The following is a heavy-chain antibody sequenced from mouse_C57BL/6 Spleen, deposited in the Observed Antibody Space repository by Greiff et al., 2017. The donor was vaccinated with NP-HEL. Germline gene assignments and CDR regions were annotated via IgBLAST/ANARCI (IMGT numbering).Heavy chain of an antibody. Sequence: VQLQQSGPELVKPGASVKISCKASGYAFSSSWMNWVKQRPGKGLEWIGRIYPGDGATNYNGKFKGKATLTADKSSSTAYMQLSSLTSEDSAVYFGAAHYDYDGAWFAYWGQGTLVTVSA. J-gene: IGHJ3*01. CDR3: AAHYDYDGAWFAY. CDR1: GYAFSSSW. CDR2: IYPGDGAT. V-gene: IGHV1-82*01. D-gene: IGHD2-4*01.